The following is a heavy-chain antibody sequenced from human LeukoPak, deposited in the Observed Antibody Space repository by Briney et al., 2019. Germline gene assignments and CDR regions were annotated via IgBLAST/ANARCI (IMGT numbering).Heavy chain of an antibody. Sequence: SVKVSCKASGGTFSSYAISWVRQAPGQGLEWMGGIIPIFGTANYAQKFQGRVTITADKSTSTAYMELSSLRSEDTAVYYCARTLWFGESTYYYYMDVWGKGTTVTVSS. D-gene: IGHD3-10*01. V-gene: IGHV1-69*06. CDR3: ARTLWFGESTYYYYMDV. CDR1: GGTFSSYA. J-gene: IGHJ6*03. CDR2: IIPIFGTA.